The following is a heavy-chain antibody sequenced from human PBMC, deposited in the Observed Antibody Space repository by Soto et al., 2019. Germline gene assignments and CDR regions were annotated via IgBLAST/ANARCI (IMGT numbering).Heavy chain of an antibody. V-gene: IGHV3-30*03. CDR2: ISYDGKQT. CDR3: ARDGWGSNWYFEI. CDR1: GFTFNDHG. Sequence: PGGSLRLSGCAPGFTFNDHGMHWVRQAPGKGLERVAVISYDGKQTYYADSVKGRFTISKDKSKRTLYLQMDSLRVDDTAVYYCARDGWGSNWYFEIWGRGTLVTVSS. J-gene: IGHJ2*01. D-gene: IGHD3-16*01.